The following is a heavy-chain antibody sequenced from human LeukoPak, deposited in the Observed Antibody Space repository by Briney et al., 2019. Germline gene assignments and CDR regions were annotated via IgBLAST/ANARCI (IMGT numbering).Heavy chain of an antibody. V-gene: IGHV4-59*01. CDR3: ARSKVDSSGYYYPFTFDY. CDR1: GGSISSYY. CDR2: IYYSGST. Sequence: PSETLSLTCTVSGGSISSYYWSWIRQPPGKGLGWIGYIYYSGSTNYNPSLKRRVTISVDTSKNQFSLKLSSVTAADTAVYYCARSKVDSSGYYYPFTFDYWGQGTLVTVSS. J-gene: IGHJ4*02. D-gene: IGHD3-22*01.